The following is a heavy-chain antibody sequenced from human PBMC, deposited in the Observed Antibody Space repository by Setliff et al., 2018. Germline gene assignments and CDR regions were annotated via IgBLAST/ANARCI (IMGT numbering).Heavy chain of an antibody. CDR1: GYTFTGHY. J-gene: IGHJ3*02. CDR3: ATVKSLITMIVVATYDAFDI. Sequence: ASVKVSCKASGYTFTGHYIHWVRQAPGQGLEWMGWINPRTGVTNYAQKFQGRVTMTRDTSITTVYMDLSSLKSDDTAVYYCATVKSLITMIVVATYDAFDIWGQGTMVTVSS. CDR2: INPRTGVT. D-gene: IGHD3-22*01. V-gene: IGHV1-2*02.